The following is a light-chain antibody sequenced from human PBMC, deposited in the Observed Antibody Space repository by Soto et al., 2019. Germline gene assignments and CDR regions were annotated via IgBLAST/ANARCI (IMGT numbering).Light chain of an antibody. CDR2: AAS. CDR1: QGISSY. V-gene: IGKV1-8*01. J-gene: IGKJ1*01. Sequence: AIRMTQSPSSFSASTGDRVTITCRASQGISSYLAWYQQKPGKAPKLLIYAASTLQSGVLSRFSGSGSGTDFTLTIRCLQSEDFATYYCQQYYSYPWTFGQGTKVDIK. CDR3: QQYYSYPWT.